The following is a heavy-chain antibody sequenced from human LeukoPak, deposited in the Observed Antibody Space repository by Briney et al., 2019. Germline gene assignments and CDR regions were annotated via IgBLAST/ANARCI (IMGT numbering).Heavy chain of an antibody. V-gene: IGHV4-34*01. D-gene: IGHD3-10*02. J-gene: IGHJ4*02. CDR3: ARGPFVPSDY. CDR1: GGSFSGYY. Sequence: SETLSLTWAVYGGSFSGYYWSWIRQPPGKGLEWIGEINHSGSTNYNPSLKSRVTISVDTFKNQFSLKLSSVTAADTAVYYCARGPFVPSDYWGQGTLVTVSS. CDR2: INHSGST.